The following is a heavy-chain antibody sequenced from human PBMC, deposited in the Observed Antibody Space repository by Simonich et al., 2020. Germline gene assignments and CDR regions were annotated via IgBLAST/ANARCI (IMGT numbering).Heavy chain of an antibody. J-gene: IGHJ3*02. D-gene: IGHD3-22*01. CDR1: GFTFSSYA. Sequence: GGGLVQPGGSLRLSCAASGFTFSSYAMSWVRQAPGKGLEWVSAISGSGGSTYYPDSVKGRFTISRDNSKNTLYLKMNSLRAEDTAVYYCAKDLGERITMIVVVIDAFDIWGQGTMVTVSS. CDR2: ISGSGGST. V-gene: IGHV3-23*01. CDR3: AKDLGERITMIVVVIDAFDI.